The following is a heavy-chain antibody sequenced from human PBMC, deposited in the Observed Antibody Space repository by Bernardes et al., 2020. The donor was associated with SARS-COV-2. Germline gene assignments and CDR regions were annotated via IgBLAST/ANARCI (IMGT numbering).Heavy chain of an antibody. J-gene: IGHJ4*02. CDR1: GFTFRNYA. D-gene: IGHD1-7*01. CDR2: ISATGGST. CDR3: VKESLELPSASFDY. V-gene: IGHV3-23*01. Sequence: GSLRLSCAASGFTFRNYAMTWVRQAPGKGLEWVSSISATGGSTDYADSVKGRFTISRDNSKNTLYLQINSLRAEDTAVYFCVKESLELPSASFDYWGQGTLVTVSS.